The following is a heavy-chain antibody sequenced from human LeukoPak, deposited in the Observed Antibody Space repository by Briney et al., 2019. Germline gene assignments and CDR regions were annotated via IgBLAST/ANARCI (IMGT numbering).Heavy chain of an antibody. CDR3: ARVRVGAGIYFDY. V-gene: IGHV3-21*01. CDR2: ISSSSSYI. J-gene: IGHJ4*02. CDR1: GFTFNSYS. Sequence: GGSLRLSCAASGFTFNSYSMNWLRQAPGKGLEWVSSISSSSSYIYYADSVKGRFTISRDNAKNSLYLQMNSLRAEDTAVYYCARVRVGAGIYFDYWGQGTLVTVSS. D-gene: IGHD1-26*01.